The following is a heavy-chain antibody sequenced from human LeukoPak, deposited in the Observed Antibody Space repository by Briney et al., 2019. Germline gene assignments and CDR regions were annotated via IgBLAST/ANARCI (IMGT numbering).Heavy chain of an antibody. CDR1: GGSISSSSYY. J-gene: IGHJ5*02. CDR3: ARSSWHNWFDL. CDR2: IYYSGST. Sequence: SETLSLTCTVSGGSISSSSYYWGWIRQPPGKGLEWIGSIYYSGSTYYNPSLKSRVTISVDTSKNQFSLKLSSVTAADTAVYYCARSSWHNWFDLWGQGTLVTVSS. D-gene: IGHD6-13*01. V-gene: IGHV4-39*07.